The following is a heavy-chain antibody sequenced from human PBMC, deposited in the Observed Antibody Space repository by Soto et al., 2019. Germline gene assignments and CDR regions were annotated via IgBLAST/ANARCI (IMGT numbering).Heavy chain of an antibody. CDR3: AKPYSNYVEALDY. D-gene: IGHD4-4*01. CDR1: GFTFDDYA. Sequence: EVQLEESGGGLVQPGRSLRLSCAASGFTFDDYAMHWVRQAPGKGLEWVSGISWNSGSIGYADSVKGRFTISRDNAKNSLYLQMNSLRAEDTALYYCAKPYSNYVEALDYWGQGTLVTVSS. V-gene: IGHV3-9*01. CDR2: ISWNSGSI. J-gene: IGHJ4*02.